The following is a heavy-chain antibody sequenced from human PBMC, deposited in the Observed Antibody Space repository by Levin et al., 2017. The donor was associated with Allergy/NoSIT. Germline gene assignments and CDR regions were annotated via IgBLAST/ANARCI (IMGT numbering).Heavy chain of an antibody. Sequence: GESLKISCVTSGFTFSNYEMNWVRPAPGKGLEWVSYISSRDNTQYYADSVKGRFTISRDKAKNSLYLQMNSLRAEDRAVYYCAKGFDEWGQGTLVTVSS. J-gene: IGHJ4*02. CDR2: ISSRDNTQ. V-gene: IGHV3-48*03. CDR3: AKGFDE. CDR1: GFTFSNYE.